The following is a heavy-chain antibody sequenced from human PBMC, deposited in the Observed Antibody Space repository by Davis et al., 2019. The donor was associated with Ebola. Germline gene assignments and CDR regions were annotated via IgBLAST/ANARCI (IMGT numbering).Heavy chain of an antibody. V-gene: IGHV3-48*01. CDR2: ISSSSSTI. J-gene: IGHJ6*02. CDR1: GFTFSSYS. CDR3: AKDLSKRSGWYHFMDV. D-gene: IGHD6-19*01. Sequence: GESLKISCAASGFTFSSYSMNWVRQAPGKGLEWVSYISSSSSTIYYADSVKGRFTISRDNSKNTLYLQMNSLRAEDTAVYYCAKDLSKRSGWYHFMDVWGQGTTVTVSS.